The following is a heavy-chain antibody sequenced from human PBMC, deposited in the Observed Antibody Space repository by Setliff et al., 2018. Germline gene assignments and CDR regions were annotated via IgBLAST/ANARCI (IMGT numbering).Heavy chain of an antibody. D-gene: IGHD1-1*01. CDR2: MNPNGGST. CDR1: RYTFSTYD. V-gene: IGHV1-8*02. Sequence: ASVKVSCKASRYTFSTYDIIWVRQATGQGPEWMGCMNPNGGSTGYAQKLQDRVTMTTDISTSTAFMELRSLTSDDTAIYYCARDTYNPNWYGDRSFEYWGQGTLVTVSS. J-gene: IGHJ4*02. CDR3: ARDTYNPNWYGDRSFEY.